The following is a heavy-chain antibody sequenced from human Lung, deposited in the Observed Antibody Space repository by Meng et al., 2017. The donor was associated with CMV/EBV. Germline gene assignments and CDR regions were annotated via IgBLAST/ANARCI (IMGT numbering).Heavy chain of an antibody. CDR3: ASFPPPGKQWLVTDY. CDR2: IYHSGST. V-gene: IGHV4-4*02. CDR1: GGSISSSNW. D-gene: IGHD6-19*01. Sequence: QGQLPESGPGLVKASGTLSLTCAVSGGSISSSNWWSWVRQPPGKGLEWIGEIYHSGSTNYNPSLKSRVTISVDKSKNQFSLKLSSVTAADTAVYYCASFPPPGKQWLVTDYWGQGTLVTVSS. J-gene: IGHJ4*02.